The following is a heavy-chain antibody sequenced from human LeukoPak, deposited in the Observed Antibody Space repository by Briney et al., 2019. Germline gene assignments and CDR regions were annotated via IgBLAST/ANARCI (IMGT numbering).Heavy chain of an antibody. V-gene: IGHV1-3*01. CDR3: ARDDTYDY. J-gene: IGHJ4*02. D-gene: IGHD3-16*01. CDR1: GYTFTRNV. Sequence: ASVKVSCKASGYTFTRNVMHWVRQAPGQRLEWMGWINAGNGNTKYSQKFQGRVTITRDTSASTAYMELSSLRFEDTAVYYCARDDTYDYWGQGTLVTVSS. CDR2: INAGNGNT.